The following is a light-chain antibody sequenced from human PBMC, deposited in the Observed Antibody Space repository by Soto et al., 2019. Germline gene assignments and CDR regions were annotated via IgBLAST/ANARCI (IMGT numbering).Light chain of an antibody. CDR3: SSYTSDFTII. V-gene: IGLV2-14*03. Sequence: QSALTQPASVSGSPGQSITISCTGTISDVGGYQYVSWFQQHPGKALKLMIYDVSDRPSGVSSRFSGSKSGNTASLTISGLQSEDEADYYCSSYTSDFTIIFGGGTKLTVL. J-gene: IGLJ2*01. CDR1: ISDVGGYQY. CDR2: DVS.